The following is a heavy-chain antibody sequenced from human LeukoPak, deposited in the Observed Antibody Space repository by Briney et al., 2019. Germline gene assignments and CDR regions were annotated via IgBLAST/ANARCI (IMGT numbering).Heavy chain of an antibody. CDR3: AERGGRGVGNFHFDY. CDR2: IRYDGSNK. V-gene: IGHV3-30*02. CDR1: GFTFSSYG. Sequence: GGSLRLSCAASGFTFSSYGMHWVRQAPGKGLEWVAFIRYDGSNKYYADSVKGRFTISRDNSKNTLYLQMNSLRAEDTAVYYCAERGGRGVGNFHFDYWGQGTLVTVSS. D-gene: IGHD3-10*01. J-gene: IGHJ4*02.